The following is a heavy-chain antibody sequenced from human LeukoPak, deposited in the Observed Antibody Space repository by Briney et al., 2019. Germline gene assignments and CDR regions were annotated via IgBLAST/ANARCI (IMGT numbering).Heavy chain of an antibody. D-gene: IGHD2-2*02. Sequence: ASLKVSCKASGGTFSSYAISRVPQAPGQRLECMGGIIPIFSTAKSAQKCQGRVTITADESTSTAYMELSSLRSADTAVYYCAREGGYCSSTSCYKFSYWGQGTLVTVSS. CDR2: IIPIFSTA. J-gene: IGHJ4*02. CDR1: GGTFSSYA. V-gene: IGHV1-69*01. CDR3: AREGGYCSSTSCYKFSY.